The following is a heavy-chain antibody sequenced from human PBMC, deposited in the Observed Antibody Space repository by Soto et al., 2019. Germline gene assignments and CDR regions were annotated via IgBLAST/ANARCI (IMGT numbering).Heavy chain of an antibody. Sequence: ASVKVSCKASGYTFTRYYMDWVRQAPGQGLEWMGIINPSGGSTSYAQKFQGRVTMTRDTSTSTVYMELSSLRSEDTAVYYCASWYSGYDYRGGHAFDVWGQGTMVTVSS. D-gene: IGHD5-12*01. V-gene: IGHV1-46*03. CDR3: ASWYSGYDYRGGHAFDV. CDR2: INPSGGST. CDR1: GYTFTRYY. J-gene: IGHJ3*01.